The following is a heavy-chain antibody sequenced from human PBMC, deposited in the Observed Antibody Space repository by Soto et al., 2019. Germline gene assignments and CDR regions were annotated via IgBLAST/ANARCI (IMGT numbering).Heavy chain of an antibody. D-gene: IGHD3-9*01. J-gene: IGHJ6*02. CDR1: GFTFSSYG. CDR3: ARGRLTSWGRVYYYYGMDV. Sequence: QVQLVESGGGVVQPGRSLRLSCAASGFTFSSYGMHWVRQAPGKGLEWVAVIWYDGSNKYYADSVKGRFTISRDKSKNTVYLQMNSLRAEDTAVYYCARGRLTSWGRVYYYYGMDVWGQGTTVTVSS. V-gene: IGHV3-33*01. CDR2: IWYDGSNK.